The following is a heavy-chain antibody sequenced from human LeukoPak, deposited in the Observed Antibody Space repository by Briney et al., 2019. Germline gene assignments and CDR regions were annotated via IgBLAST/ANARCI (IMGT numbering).Heavy chain of an antibody. CDR1: GFTFNTHA. D-gene: IGHD3-10*01. CDR3: AKDRPNFYESTGSYYKMKGDF. Sequence: GGSLTLSCEASGFTFNTHAMSWVRQGPGKGLEWVASITSSGRTPYYVDSVKGRFTISRDNSKNTLYLQMNNLRGEDTAVYYCAKDRPNFYESTGSYYKMKGDFWCQGSLVTVSS. CDR2: ITSSGRTP. J-gene: IGHJ1*01. V-gene: IGHV3-23*01.